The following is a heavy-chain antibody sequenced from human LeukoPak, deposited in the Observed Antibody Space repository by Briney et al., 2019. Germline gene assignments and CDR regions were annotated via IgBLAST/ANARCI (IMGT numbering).Heavy chain of an antibody. CDR1: GGSISSGGYS. Sequence: ASETLSLTCTVSGGSISSGGYSWSWIRQPPGKGLEWIGYIYHSGSTYYNPSLKSRVTISVDRSKNQFSLKLSSVTAADTAVYYCARTSIAARRANAFDIWGQGTMVTVSS. CDR3: ARTSIAARRANAFDI. D-gene: IGHD6-6*01. CDR2: IYHSGST. J-gene: IGHJ3*02. V-gene: IGHV4-30-2*01.